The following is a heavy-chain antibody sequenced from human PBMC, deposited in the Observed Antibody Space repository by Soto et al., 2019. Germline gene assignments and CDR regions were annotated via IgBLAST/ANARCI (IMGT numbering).Heavy chain of an antibody. CDR1: GFILSDHY. Sequence: EVQLVESGGGLVQPGGSLRLSCGASGFILSDHYMDWVRQAPGKGLEWVGRIRNKANSYSLQYAASVKGRFIISRDDSQNSLCLQMNSLKTEDTAVYYCARVRLSGPPEGKVFDLWGQGTMVTVSS. V-gene: IGHV3-72*01. CDR3: ARVRLSGPPEGKVFDL. CDR2: IRNKANSYSL. D-gene: IGHD3-10*01. J-gene: IGHJ3*01.